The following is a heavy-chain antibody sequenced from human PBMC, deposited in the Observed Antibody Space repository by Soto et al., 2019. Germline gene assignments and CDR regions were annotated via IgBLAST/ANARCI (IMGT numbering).Heavy chain of an antibody. D-gene: IGHD3-22*01. J-gene: IGHJ4*02. CDR3: ARDDYYDSSGYSDY. CDR1: GFTFSSYW. CDR2: IKQDGSEK. Sequence: PVGSLRLSCAASGFTFSSYWMSWVRQAPGKGLEWVANIKQDGSEKYYVDSVKGRFTISRDNAKNSLYLQMNSLRAEDTAVYYCARDDYYDSSGYSDYWGQGTLVTVSS. V-gene: IGHV3-7*03.